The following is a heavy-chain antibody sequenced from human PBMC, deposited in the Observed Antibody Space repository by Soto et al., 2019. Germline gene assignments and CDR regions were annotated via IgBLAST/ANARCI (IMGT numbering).Heavy chain of an antibody. CDR3: ARAISVDVGAWHYYFDY. V-gene: IGHV4-34*01. J-gene: IGHJ4*02. Sequence: SETLSLTCAVYGGSFSGYYWCWIRQPPGKGLEWIGDINHSGSTNYNPSLRSRVTINADTSKNQFSLQLNSVTPEDTAVYYCARAISVDVGAWHYYFDYWGQGTLVTVSS. CDR2: INHSGST. CDR1: GGSFSGYY. D-gene: IGHD2-15*01.